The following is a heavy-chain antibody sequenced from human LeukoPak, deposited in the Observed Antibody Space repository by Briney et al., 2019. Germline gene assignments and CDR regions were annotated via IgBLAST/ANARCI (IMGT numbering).Heavy chain of an antibody. Sequence: ALVKVSCKASGYTFTSYGISWVRQAPGQGLEWMGWISAYNGNTNYAQNLWGRVTMTTDTSTSTAYMELRSLRSDDTAVYYCARDPTLSIAAAGTEIDHWGQGTLVTVSS. J-gene: IGHJ4*02. CDR3: ARDPTLSIAAAGTEIDH. D-gene: IGHD6-13*01. CDR2: ISAYNGNT. CDR1: GYTFTSYG. V-gene: IGHV1-18*01.